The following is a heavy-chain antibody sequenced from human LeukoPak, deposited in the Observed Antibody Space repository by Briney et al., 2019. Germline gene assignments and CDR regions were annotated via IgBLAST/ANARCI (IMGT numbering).Heavy chain of an antibody. CDR3: AKDGHNRCWSPPDN. V-gene: IGHV3-23*01. D-gene: IGHD6-13*01. CDR1: GFTFSSYA. J-gene: IGHJ4*02. CDR2: ISGSGGST. Sequence: GGSLRLSCAASGFTFSSYAMHWVRQAAGKGLEWVSAISGSGGSTYYADSVKGRFAISRDNSKNTLYLQMNSLRAEDTAVYYCAKDGHNRCWSPPDNWGQGTLVTVSS.